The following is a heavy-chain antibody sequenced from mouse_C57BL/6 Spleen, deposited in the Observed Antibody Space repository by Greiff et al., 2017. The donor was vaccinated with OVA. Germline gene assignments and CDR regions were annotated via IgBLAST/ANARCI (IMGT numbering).Heavy chain of an antibody. CDR3: ARSRIYDGYLYYFDY. CDR1: GFTFSDYG. V-gene: IGHV5-17*01. J-gene: IGHJ2*01. Sequence: EVMLVESGGGLVKPGGSLKLSCAASGFTFSDYGMHWVRQAPEKGLEWVAYISSGSSTIYYADTVKGRFTISRDNAKNTLFLQMTSLRSEDTAMYYCARSRIYDGYLYYFDYWGQGTTLTVSS. CDR2: ISSGSSTI. D-gene: IGHD2-3*01.